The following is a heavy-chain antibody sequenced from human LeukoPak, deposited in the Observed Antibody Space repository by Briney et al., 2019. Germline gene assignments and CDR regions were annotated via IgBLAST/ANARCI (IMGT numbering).Heavy chain of an antibody. D-gene: IGHD5-18*01. V-gene: IGHV4-38-2*02. CDR2: IYYSGST. CDR1: GFTVSSNY. Sequence: PGGSLRLSCAASGFTVSSNYMSWVRQPPGKGLEWIGSIYYSGSTYYNPSLKSRVTISVDTSKNQFSLKLSSVTAADTAVYYCARDRGYSYGGDYFDYWGQGTLVTVSS. J-gene: IGHJ4*02. CDR3: ARDRGYSYGGDYFDY.